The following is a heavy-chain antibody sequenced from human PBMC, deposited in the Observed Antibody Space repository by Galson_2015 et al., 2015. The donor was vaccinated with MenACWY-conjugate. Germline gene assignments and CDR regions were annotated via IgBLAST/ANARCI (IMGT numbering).Heavy chain of an antibody. CDR2: INSDGSAA. CDR3: ATYCSSPSCYAKGAY. CDR1: GFTFSRYW. J-gene: IGHJ4*02. V-gene: IGHV3-74*01. Sequence: SLRLSCAASGFTFSRYWMHWVRQSPEKGLEWVSRINSDGSAADYADSVKGRFTISRDNAKNTLFLQMNSLRVEDTALYYCATYCSSPSCYAKGAYWGQGTLVTVSS. D-gene: IGHD2-2*01.